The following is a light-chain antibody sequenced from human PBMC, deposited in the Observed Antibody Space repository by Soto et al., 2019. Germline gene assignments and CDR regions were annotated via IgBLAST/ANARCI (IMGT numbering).Light chain of an antibody. CDR3: SSYAGSNNV. J-gene: IGLJ1*01. Sequence: QSALTQPPSSSGSPGQSVIIACSGTPSDVGGYNYVSWYQQHPGKAPKLMIYEVSKRPSGVPDRFSGSKSGNTASLTVSGLQAEDEADYYCSSYAGSNNVFGTGTKVTV. V-gene: IGLV2-8*01. CDR2: EVS. CDR1: PSDVGGYNY.